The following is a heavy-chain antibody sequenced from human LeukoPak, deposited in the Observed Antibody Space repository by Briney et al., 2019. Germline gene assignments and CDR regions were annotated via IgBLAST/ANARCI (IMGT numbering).Heavy chain of an antibody. CDR1: GYTFTSYD. CDR2: MNPNSGNT. D-gene: IGHD6-13*01. CDR3: ARGKWAAAGTRYNYYMDV. V-gene: IGHV1-8*01. J-gene: IGHJ6*03. Sequence: ASVKVSCKASGYTFTSYDINWVRQATGQGLEWMGWMNPNSGNTGYAQKFQGRVTMTRNTSISTAYMELSSLRSEDTAVYYCARGKWAAAGTRYNYYMDVWGKGTTVTVSS.